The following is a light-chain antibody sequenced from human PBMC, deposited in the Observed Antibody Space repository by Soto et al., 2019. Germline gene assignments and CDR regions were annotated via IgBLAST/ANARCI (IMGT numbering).Light chain of an antibody. V-gene: IGLV2-11*01. Sequence: QSVLTQPRSVSGSPGQSVTISCTGTSSDVGGYKHVSWYQQHPGKAPKLMIYDVSKRPSGVPDRFSASKSGNTASLTISGLQAEDEADYYCCSYAGSYSVVFGGGTKLTVL. J-gene: IGLJ2*01. CDR1: SSDVGGYKH. CDR3: CSYAGSYSVV. CDR2: DVS.